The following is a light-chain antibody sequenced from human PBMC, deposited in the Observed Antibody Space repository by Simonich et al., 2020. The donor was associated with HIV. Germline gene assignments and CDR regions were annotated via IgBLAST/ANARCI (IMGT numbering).Light chain of an antibody. Sequence: EIVMTQSPATLSVSPGERATLSCRASQSVRSNLVWYQLKPGQAPRLLIYDASNRATGIPARFSGSGSGTDFTLTISSLEPEDFAVYYCQQRSNWYTFGQGTKLEIK. CDR2: DAS. J-gene: IGKJ2*01. CDR1: QSVRSN. CDR3: QQRSNWYT. V-gene: IGKV3-11*01.